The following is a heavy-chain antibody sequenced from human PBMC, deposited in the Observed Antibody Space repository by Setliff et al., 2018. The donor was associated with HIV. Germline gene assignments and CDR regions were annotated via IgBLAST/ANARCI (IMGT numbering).Heavy chain of an antibody. CDR1: GDSIRGYY. Sequence: LSLTCTVSGDSIRGYYWSWIRQPPGKGLEWMGYVFYTGFAAYNPSLKSRLTISVDTSKSQFSLRLTSVTAADTAIYYCARQASIPGVAITPVDYWGQGALVTVSS. D-gene: IGHD5-12*01. CDR3: ARQASIPGVAITPVDY. V-gene: IGHV4-59*08. J-gene: IGHJ4*02. CDR2: VFYTGFA.